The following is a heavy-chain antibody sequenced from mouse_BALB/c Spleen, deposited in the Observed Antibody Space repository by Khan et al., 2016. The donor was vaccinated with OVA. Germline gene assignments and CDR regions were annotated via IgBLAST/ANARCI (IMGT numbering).Heavy chain of an antibody. D-gene: IGHD1-1*01. V-gene: IGHV1-20*02. CDR2: INPHIGET. CDR3: TRIYRSDFDY. Sequence: MQLEESGPELVRPGASVKISCKASGYSFTGYFMNWVMQSHGKSLEWIGRINPHIGETFYNQRFKDKATLTVDESSSTAHMELRSLASADSAVYYCTRIYRSDFDYWGQGTTLTVSS. J-gene: IGHJ2*01. CDR1: GYSFTGYF.